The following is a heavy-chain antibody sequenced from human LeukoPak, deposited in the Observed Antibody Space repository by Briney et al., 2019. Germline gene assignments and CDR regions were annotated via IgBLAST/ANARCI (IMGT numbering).Heavy chain of an antibody. CDR1: GFTFSSYG. Sequence: GGSLRLSCAASGFTFSSYGMHWVRQAPGKGLEWVTLIRHDGSNKYYADSVRGRFTISRDNANNMLYLHMNSLRAEDTAVYYCAKEYGGSYYWGQGTLVTVSS. CDR3: AKEYGGSYY. D-gene: IGHD1-26*01. CDR2: IRHDGSNK. V-gene: IGHV3-30*02. J-gene: IGHJ4*02.